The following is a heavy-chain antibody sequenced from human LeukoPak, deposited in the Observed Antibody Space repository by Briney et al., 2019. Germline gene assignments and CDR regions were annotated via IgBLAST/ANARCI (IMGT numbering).Heavy chain of an antibody. Sequence: SETLSLTCAVYDGSFSGYYWSWIRQPPGKGLEWIGEINHSGSTNYNPSLKSRVTISVDTSKNQFSPKLSSVTAADTAVYYCASQGGYWYFDLWGRGTLVTVSS. V-gene: IGHV4-34*01. J-gene: IGHJ2*01. D-gene: IGHD3-16*01. CDR1: DGSFSGYY. CDR3: ASQGGYWYFDL. CDR2: INHSGST.